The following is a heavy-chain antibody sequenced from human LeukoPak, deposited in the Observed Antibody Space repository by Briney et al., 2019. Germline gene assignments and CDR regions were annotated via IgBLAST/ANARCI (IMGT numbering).Heavy chain of an antibody. Sequence: GRSLRLSCAASGFTFSSYGIHWVRQAPGKGLEWVAVISYDGSNKYYADSVKGRFTISRDNSKNTLYLQMNSLRAEDTAVYYCAKDHISYGDFDYWGQGTLVTVSS. J-gene: IGHJ4*02. CDR3: AKDHISYGDFDY. V-gene: IGHV3-30*18. D-gene: IGHD4-17*01. CDR2: ISYDGSNK. CDR1: GFTFSSYG.